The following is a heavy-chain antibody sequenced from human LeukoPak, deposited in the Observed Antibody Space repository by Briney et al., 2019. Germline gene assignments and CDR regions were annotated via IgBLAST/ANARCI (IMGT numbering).Heavy chain of an antibody. J-gene: IGHJ4*02. V-gene: IGHV3-23*01. CDR3: ATVRDGYNYN. CDR2: IGGSGVST. CDR1: GFTFSSSA. D-gene: IGHD5-24*01. Sequence: GGSLRLSCAASGFTFSSSAMSWVRQAPGEGLEWVSGIGGSGVSTFYTDSVKGRFTISRDNSKNTLYLQVNNLRAEDTAVYYCATVRDGYNYNWGQGTLVTVSS.